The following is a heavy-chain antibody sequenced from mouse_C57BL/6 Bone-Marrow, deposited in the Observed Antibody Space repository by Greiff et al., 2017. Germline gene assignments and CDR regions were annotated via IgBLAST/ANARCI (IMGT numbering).Heavy chain of an antibody. CDR1: GYAFSSYW. D-gene: IGHD1-1*01. CDR3: ARSTVVATRAMDY. J-gene: IGHJ4*01. V-gene: IGHV1-80*01. CDR2: IYPGDGDT. Sequence: QVQLKESGAELVKPGASVKISCKASGYAFSSYWMNWVKQRPGQGLEWIGQIYPGDGDTNYNGKFKGKATLTADKSSSTAYMQLSSLTSEDSAVYFCARSTVVATRAMDYWGQGTSVTVSS.